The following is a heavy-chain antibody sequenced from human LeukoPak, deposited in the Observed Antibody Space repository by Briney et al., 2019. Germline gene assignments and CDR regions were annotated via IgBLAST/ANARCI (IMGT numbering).Heavy chain of an antibody. J-gene: IGHJ4*02. Sequence: SVKVSCKASGGTFSSYAISWGRQAPGQGLEWRGGIIPIFGTANYAQKFQGRVTITADESTSTAYMELSSLRSEDTAVYYCARDQDYYGSGSYSNYWGQGTLVTVSS. CDR3: ARDQDYYGSGSYSNY. CDR1: GGTFSSYA. D-gene: IGHD3-10*01. CDR2: IIPIFGTA. V-gene: IGHV1-69*13.